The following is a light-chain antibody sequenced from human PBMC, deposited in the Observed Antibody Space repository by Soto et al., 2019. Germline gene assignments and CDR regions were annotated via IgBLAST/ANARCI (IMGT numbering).Light chain of an antibody. CDR1: QGISSW. CDR3: QQANSFPIT. Sequence: DIQLTQSPSSVSASVGDRVTITCRASQGISSWLAWYQXXXGXXXXXXXXVXXSXQSGVKSRLRGSGSGTDFTLTISSLQPEDFAIYHCQQANSFPITFGGGTKGDIK. V-gene: IGKV1-12*01. J-gene: IGKJ4*01. CDR2: VXX.